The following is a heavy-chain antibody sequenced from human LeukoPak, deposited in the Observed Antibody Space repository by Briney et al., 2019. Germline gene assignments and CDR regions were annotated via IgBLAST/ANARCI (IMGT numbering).Heavy chain of an antibody. V-gene: IGHV4-4*09. J-gene: IGHJ1*01. CDR2: IYTSGST. Sequence: SETLSLTCTVSGGSVSIYYWSCIRQPPGKGVEWIGYIYTSGSTNYNPSLKSRVTISVDTSKNQFPLKLSSVTAADTAVYYCARHDDSSGYYYGYFQHWGQGTLVTVSS. CDR3: ARHDDSSGYYYGYFQH. D-gene: IGHD3-22*01. CDR1: GGSVSIYY.